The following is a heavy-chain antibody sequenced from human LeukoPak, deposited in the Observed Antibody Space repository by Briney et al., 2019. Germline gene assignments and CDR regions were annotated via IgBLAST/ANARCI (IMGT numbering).Heavy chain of an antibody. D-gene: IGHD6-13*01. CDR1: GFTFSSYT. J-gene: IGHJ4*02. CDR2: ISSSGSTI. V-gene: IGHV3-48*04. Sequence: GGSLRLSCSVSGFTFSSYTMNWVRQAPGKGLEWVSYISSSGSTIYYADSVKGRFTISRDNAKNSLYLQMNSLRAEDTAVYYCTSNSSSWRGYFDYWGQGTLVTVSS. CDR3: TSNSSSWRGYFDY.